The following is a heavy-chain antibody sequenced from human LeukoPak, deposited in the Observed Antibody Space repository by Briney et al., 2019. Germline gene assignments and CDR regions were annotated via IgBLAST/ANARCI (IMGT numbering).Heavy chain of an antibody. CDR1: GFTFSSYA. CDR2: ISGSGGST. Sequence: GGTLRPSCAASGFTFSSYAMSWVRQAPGKGLEWVSAISGSGGSTYYADSVKGRFTISRDNSKNTLYLQMNSLRAEDTAVYYCAKDGGETSSWYFPASYDYWGQGTLVTVSS. V-gene: IGHV3-23*01. CDR3: AKDGGETSSWYFPASYDY. J-gene: IGHJ4*02. D-gene: IGHD6-13*01.